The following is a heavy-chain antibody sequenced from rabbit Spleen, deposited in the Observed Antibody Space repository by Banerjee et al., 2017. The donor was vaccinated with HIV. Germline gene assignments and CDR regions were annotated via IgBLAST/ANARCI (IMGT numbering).Heavy chain of an antibody. CDR3: VRDLGYGGYADHDYAYFNL. Sequence: QLTETGGGLVQPGGSLTLSCKASGFDFTNYYITCVRQAPGKGLEWIGIIYAAKGSTDYASWVNGRFTISSDNAQTTVDLKMTSLTAADTATYFCVRDLGYGGYADHDYAYFNLCGPGTLVTVS. CDR1: GFDFTNYY. CDR2: IYAAKGST. V-gene: IGHV1S7*01. J-gene: IGHJ4*01. D-gene: IGHD6-1*01.